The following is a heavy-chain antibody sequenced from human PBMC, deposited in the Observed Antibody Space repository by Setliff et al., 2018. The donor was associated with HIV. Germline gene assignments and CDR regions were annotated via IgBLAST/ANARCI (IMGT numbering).Heavy chain of an antibody. V-gene: IGHV7-4-1*02. CDR3: ARAFYGTESYPRAFDV. Sequence: RASVKVSCKASGYTFISNGIYWVRQAPGQGLEWMGWMNTNTGDPTYAQGFTGRLVFSLDTAVTTVYLQINNLETEDTAVYYCARAFYGTESYPRAFDVWGQGTMVTV. J-gene: IGHJ3*01. CDR2: MNTNTGDP. D-gene: IGHD3-10*01. CDR1: GYTFISNG.